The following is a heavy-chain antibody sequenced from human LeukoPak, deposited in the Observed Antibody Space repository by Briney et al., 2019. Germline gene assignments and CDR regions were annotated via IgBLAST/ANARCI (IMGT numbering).Heavy chain of an antibody. CDR1: GYTFTGYY. V-gene: IGHV1-2*02. D-gene: IGHD6-19*01. J-gene: IGHJ4*02. CDR2: INPNSGGT. CDR3: ARDSVAVAGTFDY. Sequence: GASVKVSCKASGYTFTGYYMRWVRQAPGQGLEWMGWINPNSGGTNYAQKFQGRVTMTTDTSTSTAYMELRSLRSDDTAVYYCARDSVAVAGTFDYWGQGTLVTVSS.